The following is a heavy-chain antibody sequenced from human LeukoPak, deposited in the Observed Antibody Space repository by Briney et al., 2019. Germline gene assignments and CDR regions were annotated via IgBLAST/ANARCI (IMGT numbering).Heavy chain of an antibody. V-gene: IGHV4-34*01. CDR1: GGSISSYY. Sequence: PSETLSLTCTVSGGSISSYYWSWIRQPPGKGLEWIGEINHSGSTNYNPSLKSRVTISVDTSKNQFSLKLSSVAAADTAVYYCARYYYGYSGFDYWGQGTLVTVSS. J-gene: IGHJ4*02. D-gene: IGHD3-10*01. CDR2: INHSGST. CDR3: ARYYYGYSGFDY.